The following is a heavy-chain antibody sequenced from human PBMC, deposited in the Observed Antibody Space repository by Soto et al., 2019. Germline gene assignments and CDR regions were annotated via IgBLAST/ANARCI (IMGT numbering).Heavy chain of an antibody. V-gene: IGHV3-53*04. CDR3: ASKYNWNDGEGSYMDV. D-gene: IGHD1-1*01. CDR1: GLTVSSNY. Sequence: GASLRLSCAASGLTVSSNYMSWFRQAPGKGLEWVSVIYSGGSTYYADSVKGRFTISRHNSKNTLYLQMNSLRAEDTAVHYCASKYNWNDGEGSYMDVCGEGTTVTLSS. J-gene: IGHJ6*03. CDR2: IYSGGST.